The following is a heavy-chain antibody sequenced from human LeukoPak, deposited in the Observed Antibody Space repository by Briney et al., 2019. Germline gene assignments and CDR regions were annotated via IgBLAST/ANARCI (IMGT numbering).Heavy chain of an antibody. J-gene: IGHJ3*02. Sequence: GGSLRLTCEASGITLSSHGMHWVRQAPGKGLEWMAFIPFDGSRQYYADSVKGRFIISRDNSKQTLYLQINNLRAEDTAVYYCAKAADNFDIWGQGTMVTASS. CDR2: IPFDGSRQ. D-gene: IGHD3-9*01. V-gene: IGHV3-30*02. CDR1: GITLSSHG. CDR3: AKAADNFDI.